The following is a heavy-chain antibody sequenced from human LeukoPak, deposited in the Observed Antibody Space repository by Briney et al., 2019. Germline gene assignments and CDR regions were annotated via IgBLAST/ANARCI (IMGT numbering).Heavy chain of an antibody. V-gene: IGHV1-24*01. CDR3: ATGRTKWDLLNY. J-gene: IGHJ4*02. Sequence: ASVKVSCKASGYTLTELSLRWVRQAPGKGLECMGGLDPEDGEMIDSQKFQGRVTMNEDTSTDIAYMEMSSLRSEDTAVYYCATGRTKWDLLNYWGQGTLVTVSS. CDR1: GYTLTELS. CDR2: LDPEDGEM. D-gene: IGHD1-26*01.